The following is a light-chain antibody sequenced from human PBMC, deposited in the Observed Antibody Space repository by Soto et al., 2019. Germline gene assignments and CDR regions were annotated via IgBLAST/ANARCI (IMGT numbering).Light chain of an antibody. CDR3: CSYAGSSTFVV. J-gene: IGLJ2*01. Sequence: QSALTQPASVSGSPGQSITISCTGTSSDVGSYNIVSWYQQHPGKAPKLMIYEVNKRPSGVSNRFSGSKSGNTASLTISGLQAEDEADYYCCSYAGSSTFVVFGAGTKLTVL. CDR1: SSDVGSYNI. V-gene: IGLV2-23*02. CDR2: EVN.